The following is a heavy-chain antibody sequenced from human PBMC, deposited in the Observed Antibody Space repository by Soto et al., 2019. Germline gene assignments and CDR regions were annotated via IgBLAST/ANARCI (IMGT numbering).Heavy chain of an antibody. V-gene: IGHV1-2*02. CDR3: ARVGYDSSGYYFGVVYYGMDV. J-gene: IGHJ6*02. Sequence: ASVKVSCKASGYTFTGDYMHWVRQAPGQGLEWMGWINPNSGGTNYAQKFQGRVTMTRDTSISTAYMELSRLRSDDTAVYYCARVGYDSSGYYFGVVYYGMDVWGQGTTVTVSS. D-gene: IGHD3-22*01. CDR1: GYTFTGDY. CDR2: INPNSGGT.